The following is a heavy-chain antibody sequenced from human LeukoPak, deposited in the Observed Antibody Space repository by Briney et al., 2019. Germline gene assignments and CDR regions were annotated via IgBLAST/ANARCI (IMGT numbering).Heavy chain of an antibody. CDR3: AREGSRYGYNWFDP. D-gene: IGHD5-18*01. CDR2: ISYDGSNK. Sequence: GGSLRLSCAASGFTFSSYGMHWVRQAPGKGLEWVAVISYDGSNKYYADSVKGRFTISRDNSKNTLYLQMNSLRAEDTAVYYCAREGSRYGYNWFDPWGQGTLVTVSS. V-gene: IGHV3-30*03. CDR1: GFTFSSYG. J-gene: IGHJ5*02.